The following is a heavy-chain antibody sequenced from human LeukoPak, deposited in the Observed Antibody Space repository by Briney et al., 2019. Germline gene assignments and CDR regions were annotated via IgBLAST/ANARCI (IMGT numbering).Heavy chain of an antibody. V-gene: IGHV3-30-3*01. D-gene: IGHD6-13*01. CDR2: ISYDGSNK. Sequence: GRSLRLSCAASGFTFSSYAMHWVRQAPGKGLEWVAVISYDGSNKYYADSVKGRFTISRDNSKNTLYLQMNSLRAEDTAVYYCAKDRVLAAAGTLWFDYWGQGTLVTVSS. CDR1: GFTFSSYA. J-gene: IGHJ4*02. CDR3: AKDRVLAAAGTLWFDY.